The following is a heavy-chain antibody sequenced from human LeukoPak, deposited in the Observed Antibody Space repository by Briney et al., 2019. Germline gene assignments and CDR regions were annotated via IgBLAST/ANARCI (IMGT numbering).Heavy chain of an antibody. J-gene: IGHJ5*02. CDR2: IYYSGST. D-gene: IGHD6-13*01. V-gene: IGHV4-39*01. CDR1: GGSISSSSYY. Sequence: SETLPLTCTVSGGSISSSSYYWGWIRLPPGKGLEWIGSIYYSGSTYYNPSLKSRVTISVDTSKNQFSLKLSSVTAADTAVYYCARLEGGYIAAYWFDPWGQGTLVTVSS. CDR3: ARLEGGYIAAYWFDP.